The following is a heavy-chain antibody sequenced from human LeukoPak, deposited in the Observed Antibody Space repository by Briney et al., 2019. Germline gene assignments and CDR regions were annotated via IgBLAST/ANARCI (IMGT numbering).Heavy chain of an antibody. D-gene: IGHD2-21*02. V-gene: IGHV3-73*01. Sequence: PGGSLRLSCVDSGFTFRGSVMHWVRQASGKGLEWVGRIRSKADSYATAYAASVKGRFTISRDDSKNTAYLQMNSLRTEDTAVYYCTRLWGDCGGDCYSHDYWGQGALVTVSS. CDR1: GFTFRGSV. CDR2: IRSKADSYAT. J-gene: IGHJ4*02. CDR3: TRLWGDCGGDCYSHDY.